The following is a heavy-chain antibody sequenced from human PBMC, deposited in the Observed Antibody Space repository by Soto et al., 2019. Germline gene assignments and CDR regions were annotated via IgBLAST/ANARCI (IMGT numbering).Heavy chain of an antibody. D-gene: IGHD5-12*01. Sequence: PGGSLRLSCAASGFTFSSYAMSWVRQAPGKGLEWVSAISGSGGSTYYADSVKGRFTISRHNSKNTLYLQMNSLRAEDTAIYYWVASAGYLNIWGQGTLVTVSS. CDR3: VASAGYLNI. CDR1: GFTFSSYA. CDR2: ISGSGGST. J-gene: IGHJ4*03. V-gene: IGHV3-23*01.